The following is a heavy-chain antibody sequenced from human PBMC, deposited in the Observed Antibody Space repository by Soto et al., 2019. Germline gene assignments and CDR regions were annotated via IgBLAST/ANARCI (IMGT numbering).Heavy chain of an antibody. CDR2: ISYDGSNK. CDR3: AREYYYDSSGPFGYFDY. Sequence: GGSLRLSCVASGFTFSTYGMHWVRQAPGKGLEWVAVISYDGSNKYYADSVKGRFTISRDNSKNTLYLQMNSLRAEDTAVYYCAREYYYDSSGPFGYFDYWGQGTLVTVSS. J-gene: IGHJ4*02. V-gene: IGHV3-30*03. CDR1: GFTFSTYG. D-gene: IGHD3-22*01.